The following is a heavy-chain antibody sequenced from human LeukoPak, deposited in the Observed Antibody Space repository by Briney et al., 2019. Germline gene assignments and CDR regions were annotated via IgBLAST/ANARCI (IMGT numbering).Heavy chain of an antibody. CDR2: LSSGRSP. V-gene: IGHV3-21*04. J-gene: IGHJ4*01. CDR1: GFAISTYA. D-gene: IGHD2-8*02. CDR3: ARQLGYCAAGTCYFDS. Sequence: PEGSLRLSCAASGFAISTYAMAWVRQAPGKGLEWISSLSSGRSPSYSDSLEGRLTMSSDNARNTLYLQMDNLRGEDTAMYYCARQLGYCAAGTCYFDSWGHGTQVTVSS.